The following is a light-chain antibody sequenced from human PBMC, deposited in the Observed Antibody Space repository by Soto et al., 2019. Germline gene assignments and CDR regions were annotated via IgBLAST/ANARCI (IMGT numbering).Light chain of an antibody. CDR2: DAS. CDR1: QDISNY. CDR3: QQYDNLPLT. V-gene: IGKV1-33*01. Sequence: DIQMTQSPSSLSASVGDRVTITCQASQDISNYLNWYQQKLGKAPKLLIYDASNLETGVPSRFSGSGSGTDFTFTISSLQPEDIATYYCQQYDNLPLTFCGGTKVEIK. J-gene: IGKJ4*01.